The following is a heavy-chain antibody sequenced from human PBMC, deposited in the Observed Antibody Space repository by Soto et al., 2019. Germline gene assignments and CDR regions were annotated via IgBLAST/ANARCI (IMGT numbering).Heavy chain of an antibody. Sequence: GGSLRLSCAASGFTFSSYAMHWVRQAPGKGLEWVSYINSGSSTIFYADSVKGRFTISRDNAKNSLYLQMNSLRDEDTAVYYCARGNELSCSGGSCYSFGYWGQGTLATVSS. CDR1: GFTFSSYA. CDR2: INSGSSTI. D-gene: IGHD2-15*01. J-gene: IGHJ4*02. V-gene: IGHV3-48*02. CDR3: ARGNELSCSGGSCYSFGY.